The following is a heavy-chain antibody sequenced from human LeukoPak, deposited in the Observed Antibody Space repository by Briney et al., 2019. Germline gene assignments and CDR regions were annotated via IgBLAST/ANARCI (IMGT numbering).Heavy chain of an antibody. D-gene: IGHD4-23*01. Sequence: SETLSLTCTVSGGSISSNSYSWSWIRQPPGKGLEWIGYIYHSGSTYYNPSLKSRVTISVDRSKNQFSLKLSSVTAADTAVYYCARGLVPLYYFDYWGQGTLVTVSS. CDR3: ARGLVPLYYFDY. J-gene: IGHJ4*02. CDR1: GGSISSNSYS. V-gene: IGHV4-30-2*01. CDR2: IYHSGST.